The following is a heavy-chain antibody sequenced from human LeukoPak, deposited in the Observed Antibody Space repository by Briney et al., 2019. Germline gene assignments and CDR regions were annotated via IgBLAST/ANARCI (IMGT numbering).Heavy chain of an antibody. D-gene: IGHD4-17*01. CDR2: IYYSGST. Sequence: SETLSLTCTVSGGSISSGGYYWSWIRQHPGKGLEWIGYIYYSGSTYYNPSLKSRVTISVDTSKNQFSLKLSSVTAADTAVYYCARSTISFTVTTIDAFDIWGQGTMVTVSS. V-gene: IGHV4-31*03. J-gene: IGHJ3*02. CDR1: GGSISSGGYY. CDR3: ARSTISFTVTTIDAFDI.